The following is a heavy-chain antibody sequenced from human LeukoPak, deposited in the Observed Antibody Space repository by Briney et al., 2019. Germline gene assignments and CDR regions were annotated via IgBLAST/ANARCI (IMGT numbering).Heavy chain of an antibody. CDR3: ARRKRIVDY. CDR1: GGSISSSSYY. V-gene: IGHV4-39*01. CDR2: IYYSGGT. Sequence: SETLSLTCTVSGGSISSSSYYWGWIRQPPGKGLEWIGSIYYSGGTYYNPSLKSRVTISVDTSKNQFSLKLSSVTAADTAVYYCARRKRIVDYWGQGTLVTVSS. J-gene: IGHJ4*02. D-gene: IGHD2-15*01.